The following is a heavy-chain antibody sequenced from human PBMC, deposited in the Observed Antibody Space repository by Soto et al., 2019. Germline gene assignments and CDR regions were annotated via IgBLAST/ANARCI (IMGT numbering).Heavy chain of an antibody. V-gene: IGHV4-30-2*01. CDR3: ARVPDR. Sequence: PMSLTCAVSGGYIRSGGYSWSWIRQPPWKGLEWIGYIYHSGSTYYNPSLKSRVTISVDRSKNQFSLKLSSVTAADTAVYYCARVPDRWGQGTLVTVSS. CDR1: GGYIRSGGYS. CDR2: IYHSGST. J-gene: IGHJ5*02. D-gene: IGHD2-2*01.